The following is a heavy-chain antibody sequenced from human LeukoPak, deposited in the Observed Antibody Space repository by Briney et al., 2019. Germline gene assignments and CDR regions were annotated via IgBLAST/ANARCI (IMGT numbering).Heavy chain of an antibody. CDR2: INHSGST. D-gene: IGHD3-9*01. V-gene: IGHV4-34*01. J-gene: IGHJ4*02. CDR3: ARNYDILTGYYRYDY. CDR1: GGSFSGYY. Sequence: KPSETLSLTCAVYGGSFSGYYWSWIRQPPGKGLEWIGEINHSGSTNYNPSLKSRVTISVDTSKNQFSLKLSSVTAADTAVYYCARNYDILTGYYRYDYWGQGTLVTVSS.